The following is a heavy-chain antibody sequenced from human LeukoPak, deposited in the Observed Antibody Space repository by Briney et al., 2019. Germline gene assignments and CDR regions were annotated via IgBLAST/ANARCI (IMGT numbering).Heavy chain of an antibody. CDR3: ARQPDNLPGWSHDY. CDR1: GFTFSDYW. Sequence: GGSLRLSCAASGFTFSDYWMSWVRQAPGKGLEWVANIKRDGSEKYYVGSVKGRFAISRDNAKNSLYLQMNSLRAEDAAVYYCARQPDNLPGWSHDYWGQGTLVTVSS. CDR2: IKRDGSEK. D-gene: IGHD6-19*01. V-gene: IGHV3-7*02. J-gene: IGHJ4*02.